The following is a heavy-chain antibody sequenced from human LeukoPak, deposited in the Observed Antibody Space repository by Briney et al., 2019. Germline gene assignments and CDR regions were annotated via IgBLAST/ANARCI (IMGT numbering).Heavy chain of an antibody. Sequence: GGSLRLSCAASGFTFSSYAMSWVRQAPGKGLEWVSAISGSGGSTYYADSVKGRFTISRDNSKNTLYLQMNSLRAEDTAVYFCARDVFGARGVITYFDYWGQGTLVTVSS. CDR2: ISGSGGST. J-gene: IGHJ4*02. V-gene: IGHV3-23*01. CDR3: ARDVFGARGVITYFDY. CDR1: GFTFSSYA. D-gene: IGHD3-10*01.